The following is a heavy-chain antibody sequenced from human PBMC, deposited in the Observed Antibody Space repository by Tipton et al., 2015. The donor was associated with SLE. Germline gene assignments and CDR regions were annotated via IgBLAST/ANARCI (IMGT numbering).Heavy chain of an antibody. CDR3: ARDPGGFGDY. J-gene: IGHJ4*02. V-gene: IGHV4-39*07. CDR2: TNYDSGST. CDR1: GGSISSSSYY. Sequence: TLSLTCTVSGGSISSSSYYWGWIRRPPGKGLEWIGSTNYDSGSTHYNPSLMSRVTISVDTSKNQLSLKLRSVAAADTAVYYCARDPGGFGDYWGQGIVVTVSS. D-gene: IGHD3-10*01.